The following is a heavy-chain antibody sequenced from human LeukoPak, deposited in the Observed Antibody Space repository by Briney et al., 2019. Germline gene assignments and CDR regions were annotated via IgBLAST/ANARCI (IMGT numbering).Heavy chain of an antibody. J-gene: IGHJ4*02. Sequence: SETLSLTCAVYGGSFSGYYWSWIRQPPGKGLEWIGEINHSGSTNYNPSLKSRVTISVDTSKNQFSLKLSSVTAADTAVYYCASYSSAYYYGSGSYGGHFDYWGQGTLVTVSS. V-gene: IGHV4-34*01. CDR1: GGSFSGYY. CDR3: ASYSSAYYYGSGSYGGHFDY. CDR2: INHSGST. D-gene: IGHD3-10*01.